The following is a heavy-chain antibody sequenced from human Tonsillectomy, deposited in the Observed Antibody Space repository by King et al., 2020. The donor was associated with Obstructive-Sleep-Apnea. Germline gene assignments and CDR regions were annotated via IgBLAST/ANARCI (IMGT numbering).Heavy chain of an antibody. CDR1: GFSVTSSY. CDR3: ARDRYDYGLDNSTLHYYGMDV. D-gene: IGHD3-16*01. J-gene: IGHJ6*02. V-gene: IGHV3-53*04. Sequence: VQLVESGGGLVQPGGSLRLSFAASGFSVTSSYINWVRQAPGKGLEWVSVIYSSGTTHYADSLKGRFTISRHNSNNTVYLQMNSLRAEDTAVYYCARDRYDYGLDNSTLHYYGMDVWGQGTTVIVS. CDR2: IYSSGTT.